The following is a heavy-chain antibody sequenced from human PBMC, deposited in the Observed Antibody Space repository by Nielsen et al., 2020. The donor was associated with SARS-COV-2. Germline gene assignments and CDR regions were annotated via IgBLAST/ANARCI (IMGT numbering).Heavy chain of an antibody. Sequence: GGSLRLSCAASGFTFSSYSMNWVRQAPGKGLEWVSYISSSSSYIYYADSVKGRFTISRDNAKNSLYLQMNSLRAEDTAVYYCARDIGITGTTSWGQGTLVTVSS. CDR2: ISSSSSYI. J-gene: IGHJ4*02. CDR1: GFTFSSYS. CDR3: ARDIGITGTTS. V-gene: IGHV3-21*05. D-gene: IGHD1-7*01.